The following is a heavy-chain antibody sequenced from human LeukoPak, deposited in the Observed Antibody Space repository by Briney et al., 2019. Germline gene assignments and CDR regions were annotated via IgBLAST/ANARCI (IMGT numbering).Heavy chain of an antibody. CDR1: GFTFSSYG. J-gene: IGHJ3*02. V-gene: IGHV3-21*01. Sequence: PGGSLRLSCAASGFTFSSYGMNWVRQAPGKGLEWVSSISSSSSYIYYADSVKGRFTISRDNAKNSLYLQMNRLRAEDTAVYYCARDREGATLNDAFDIWGQGTMVTVSS. CDR3: ARDREGATLNDAFDI. D-gene: IGHD1-26*01. CDR2: ISSSSSYI.